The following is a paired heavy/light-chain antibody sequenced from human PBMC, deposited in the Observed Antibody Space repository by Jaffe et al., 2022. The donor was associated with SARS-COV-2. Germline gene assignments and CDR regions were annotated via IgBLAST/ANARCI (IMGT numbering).Light chain of an antibody. CDR2: DTI. V-gene: IGLV2-14*03. CDR1: ASDIGSYKY. Sequence: QSALTQPASVSGSPGQSITIPCTGTASDIGSYKYVSWYQQHPGKTPKLMIYDTINRPSGVSNRFSGSKSGNTVSLTISGLQTEDEADYYCASYTTSHTWVFGGGTNLTVL. CDR3: ASYTTSHTWV. J-gene: IGLJ3*02.
Heavy chain of an antibody. D-gene: IGHD6-13*01. V-gene: IGHV3-73*02. Sequence: EVQLVESGGGLVQPGGSLKLSCVASGFAFSASAVQWVRQASGKGLEWVGRMRSKRNDYATDYGESVKGRFSISRDDAKNTAYLQMNSLQTEDTAVYYCGGDPNYAGNMEFDPRGRGIQVTVSS. J-gene: IGHJ5*02. CDR2: MRSKRNDYAT. CDR1: GFAFSASA. CDR3: GGDPNYAGNMEFDP.